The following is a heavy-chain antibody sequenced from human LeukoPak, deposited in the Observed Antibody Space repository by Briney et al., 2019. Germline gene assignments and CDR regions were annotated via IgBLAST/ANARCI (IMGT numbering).Heavy chain of an antibody. CDR3: ATDSWSRDAFDI. D-gene: IGHD3-22*01. CDR1: GGSISSSSYY. J-gene: IGHJ3*02. V-gene: IGHV4-39*07. Sequence: SETLSLTCTVSGGSISSSSYYWGWIRQPPGKGLEWIGSIYYSGSTYYNPSLRSRVTISVDTSKNQFSLKLSSVTAADTAVYYCATDSWSRDAFDIWGQGTMVTVSS. CDR2: IYYSGST.